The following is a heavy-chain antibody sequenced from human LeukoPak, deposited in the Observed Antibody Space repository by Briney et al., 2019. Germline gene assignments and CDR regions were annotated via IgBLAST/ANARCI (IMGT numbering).Heavy chain of an antibody. D-gene: IGHD5-24*01. Sequence: GASVKVSCKASGGTFSSYAISWVRQAPGQGLEWMGGIIPIFGTANYAQKFQGRVTITADESTSTAYMELSSLRSEDTAVYYCARAPEGGATPDYFDYWGQRTLVTVSS. V-gene: IGHV1-69*13. CDR1: GGTFSSYA. J-gene: IGHJ4*02. CDR2: IIPIFGTA. CDR3: ARAPEGGATPDYFDY.